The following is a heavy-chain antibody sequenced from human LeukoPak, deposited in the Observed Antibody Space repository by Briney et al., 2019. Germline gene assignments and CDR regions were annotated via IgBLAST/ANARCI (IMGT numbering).Heavy chain of an antibody. Sequence: GGSLRLSCAASGFTFSSHWMHWVRQAPGKGLVWVSRINSDGSTTSYADSVKGRFTISRDNAKNTLYLQVNSLRAEDTAVYYCARVMYYYHSSGSIAVYYFDYWGQGTLVTVSS. D-gene: IGHD3-22*01. J-gene: IGHJ4*02. CDR1: GFTFSSHW. CDR2: INSDGSTT. CDR3: ARVMYYYHSSGSIAVYYFDY. V-gene: IGHV3-74*01.